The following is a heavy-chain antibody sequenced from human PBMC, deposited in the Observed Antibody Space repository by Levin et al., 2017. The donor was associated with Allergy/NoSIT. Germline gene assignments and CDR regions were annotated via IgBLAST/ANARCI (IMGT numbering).Heavy chain of an antibody. D-gene: IGHD3-10*01. V-gene: IGHV3-21*01. CDR1: GFTFSSSS. Sequence: LSLTCAASGFTFSSSSMNWVRQAPGKGLEWVSSISSSSSYIYYADSAKGRFTISGDNAKNSLYLQMNSLRAEDTAVYYCASLFGADAFDIWGQGTMVTVSS. CDR2: ISSSSSYI. J-gene: IGHJ3*02. CDR3: ASLFGADAFDI.